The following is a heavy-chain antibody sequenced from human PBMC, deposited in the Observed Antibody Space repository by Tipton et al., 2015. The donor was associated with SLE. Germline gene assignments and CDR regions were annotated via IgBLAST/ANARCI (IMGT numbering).Heavy chain of an antibody. CDR2: ISYDGRTK. D-gene: IGHD2-2*01. Sequence: SLRLSCATSGFIFNSYGMHWVRQAPGKGLEWVAVISYDGRTKYNEDSVKGRFTISRDNSKNTFYLQMNSLRAEDSAVYYCARRSRNADYMDVWGKGTTVTVSS. CDR1: GFIFNSYG. V-gene: IGHV3-33*05. J-gene: IGHJ6*03. CDR3: ARRSRNADYMDV.